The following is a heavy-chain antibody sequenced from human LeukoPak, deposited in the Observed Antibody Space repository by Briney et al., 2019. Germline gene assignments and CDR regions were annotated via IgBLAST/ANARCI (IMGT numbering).Heavy chain of an antibody. D-gene: IGHD6-13*01. Sequence: GESLKISCKGSGYSFTSYWIGWVRQMPGKGLGWRGIIYPGDSDTRYSPSFQGQVTISADKSISTAYLQWSSLKASDTAMYYCARQGAAGTRDWYFDLWGRGTLVTVSS. CDR3: ARQGAAGTRDWYFDL. CDR1: GYSFTSYW. V-gene: IGHV5-51*01. CDR2: IYPGDSDT. J-gene: IGHJ2*01.